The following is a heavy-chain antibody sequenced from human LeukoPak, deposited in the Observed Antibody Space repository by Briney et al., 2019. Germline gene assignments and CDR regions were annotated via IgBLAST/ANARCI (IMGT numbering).Heavy chain of an antibody. D-gene: IGHD6-13*01. CDR2: INWNGGST. J-gene: IGHJ4*02. CDR1: GFTFDDYG. Sequence: PGGSLRLSCAASGFTFDDYGMSWVRQAPGKRLEWVSGINWNGGSTGYADSVKGRFTISRDNAKNSLYLQKNSLRAEDTALYYCARDPPIAAAGTEDYWGQGTPVTVSS. CDR3: ARDPPIAAAGTEDY. V-gene: IGHV3-20*04.